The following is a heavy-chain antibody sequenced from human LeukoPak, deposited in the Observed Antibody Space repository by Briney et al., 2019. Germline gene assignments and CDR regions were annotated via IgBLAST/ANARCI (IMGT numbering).Heavy chain of an antibody. CDR3: ARSQHDVLTGSPDY. CDR1: GYTFAGCY. V-gene: IGHV1-2*02. J-gene: IGHJ4*02. CDR2: INPNSGGT. D-gene: IGHD3-9*01. Sequence: ASVKVSCKASGYTFAGCYMHWVRQAPGQGLEWMGWINPNSGGTNYAQTFQGRVTVTSDTTISTAYMELSRLTSDDTAVYYCARSQHDVLTGSPDYWGQGTLVTVSS.